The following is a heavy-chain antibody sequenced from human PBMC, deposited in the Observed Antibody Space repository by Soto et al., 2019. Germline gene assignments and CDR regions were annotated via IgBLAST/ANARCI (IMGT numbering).Heavy chain of an antibody. CDR1: GFTFSSYS. CDR2: ISRSGSYI. Sequence: GGSLRLSCAASGFTFSSYSMNWVRQAPGKGLEWVSSISRSGSYIYYADSVKGRFTISRDNSKNTLYLQMNSLRAEDTAVYYCAKGQSSSLQGPGPWGQGTLVTVSS. V-gene: IGHV3-21*04. CDR3: AKGQSSSLQGPGP. J-gene: IGHJ5*02. D-gene: IGHD6-13*01.